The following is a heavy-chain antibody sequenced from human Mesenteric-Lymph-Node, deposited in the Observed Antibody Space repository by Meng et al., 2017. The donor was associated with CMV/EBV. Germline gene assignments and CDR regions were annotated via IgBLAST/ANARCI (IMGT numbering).Heavy chain of an antibody. Sequence: AGSLRLSCAVSGFTFSSYEMNWVRQAPGKGLEWVSSISSSGDVMSYADSMKGRFTVSRDNANNSLYLQMNGLRAEDTAVYYCARDITMFRGVFPYSSGMDVWGQGTTVTVSS. J-gene: IGHJ6*02. V-gene: IGHV3-48*03. CDR2: ISSSGDVM. CDR3: ARDITMFRGVFPYSSGMDV. D-gene: IGHD3-10*01. CDR1: GFTFSSYE.